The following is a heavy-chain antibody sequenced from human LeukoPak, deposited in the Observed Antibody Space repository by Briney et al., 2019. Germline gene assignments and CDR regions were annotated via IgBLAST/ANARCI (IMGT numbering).Heavy chain of an antibody. CDR3: ARVAYDILTGYDY. CDR2: ITGSGGST. CDR1: GFTFTTYA. J-gene: IGHJ4*02. V-gene: IGHV3-23*01. Sequence: GGSLRLSCGASGFTFTTYAMTWVRQAPGKGLEWVSSITGSGGSTYYGDSVKGRFTISRDNAKNSLYLQLNSLRAEDTAVYYCARVAYDILTGYDYWGQGTLVTVSS. D-gene: IGHD3-9*01.